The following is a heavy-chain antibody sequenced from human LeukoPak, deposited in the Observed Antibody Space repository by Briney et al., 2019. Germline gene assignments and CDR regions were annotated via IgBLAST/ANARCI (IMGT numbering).Heavy chain of an antibody. Sequence: SETLSLTCTVSGYSISSGYYWSWIRQPPGKGLEWIGEINHSGSTNYNPSLKSRVTISVDTSKNQFSLKLSSVTAADTAVYYCAREMTSAGVVAATLQVYYYMDVWGKGTTVTVSS. J-gene: IGHJ6*03. V-gene: IGHV4-38-2*02. CDR2: INHSGST. CDR3: AREMTSAGVVAATLQVYYYMDV. CDR1: GYSISSGYY. D-gene: IGHD2-15*01.